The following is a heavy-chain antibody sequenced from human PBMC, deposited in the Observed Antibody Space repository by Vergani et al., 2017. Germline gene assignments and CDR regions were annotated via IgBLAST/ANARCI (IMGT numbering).Heavy chain of an antibody. D-gene: IGHD3-22*01. J-gene: IGHJ4*02. CDR1: GFYLTSSGIR. CDR3: ARTRGGPPDRSGLYYFDF. V-gene: IGHV2-70*04. CDR2: IYWADDK. Sequence: QVTFQESGPALVNPSQALTLTCTFSGFYLTSSGIRVSWFRQSPGKALEWLARIYWADDKFYSASLKTRLAISKDLSNDLVVLTMTNMGPADTGTYYCARTRGGPPDRSGLYYFDFWGQGTRVTVSS.